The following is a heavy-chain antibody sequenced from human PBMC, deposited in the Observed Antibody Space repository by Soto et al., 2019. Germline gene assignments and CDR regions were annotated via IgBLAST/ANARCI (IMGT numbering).Heavy chain of an antibody. CDR1: GVSFIYYY. CDR2: INHFGGI. V-gene: IGHV4-34*01. CDR3: RLGGRWNYRSNIDF. Sequence: SETLSLTCTFDGVSFIYYYCNWVRKNPGKGLEWIGEINHFGGINFNPSLKGRVSISADTSKNQCSLKLSSVTAADTAVYFCRLGGRWNYRSNIDFWGQGNLVTVSS. J-gene: IGHJ4*02. D-gene: IGHD3-16*02.